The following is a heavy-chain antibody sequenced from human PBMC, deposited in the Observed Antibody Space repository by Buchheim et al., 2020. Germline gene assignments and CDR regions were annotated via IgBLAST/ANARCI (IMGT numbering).Heavy chain of an antibody. Sequence: EVQLLESGGGLVQPGGSLRLSCAASGFTFSSYAMSWVRQAPGKGLEWVSAISGSGGSTYYADSVKGRFTISRDNSKNTLYLQMNSLRAEDTAVYYCAKEGAAGYCSSTSCYLTSNWFDPWGQGTL. CDR1: GFTFSSYA. V-gene: IGHV3-23*01. CDR3: AKEGAAGYCSSTSCYLTSNWFDP. CDR2: ISGSGGST. D-gene: IGHD2-2*03. J-gene: IGHJ5*02.